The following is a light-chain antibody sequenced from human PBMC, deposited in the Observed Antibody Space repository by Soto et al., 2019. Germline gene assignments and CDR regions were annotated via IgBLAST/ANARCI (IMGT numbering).Light chain of an antibody. J-gene: IGKJ3*01. V-gene: IGKV3-20*01. CDR3: QQYGSSPRGFT. CDR1: QSVSSSY. CDR2: GAS. Sequence: EIVLTQSPRTLSLSPGERVTLSCRASQSVSSSYLAWYQQKPGQAPRLLIYGASSRATGIPDRFSGSGSGTDFTLTISRLEPEDFAVYYCQQYGSSPRGFTFGPGTKVDIK.